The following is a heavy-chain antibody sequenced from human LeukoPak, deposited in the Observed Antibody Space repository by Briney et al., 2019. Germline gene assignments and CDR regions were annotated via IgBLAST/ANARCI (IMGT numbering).Heavy chain of an antibody. Sequence: PSETLSLTCTVSGDSINSLDLWSWIRQPPGKGLEWIGEINHSGSTNYNPSLKSRVTISVDTSKKQFSLKLSSVTAADTAVYYCVTYYFDSSGPKKNYWGQGTLVTVSS. CDR3: VTYYFDSSGPKKNY. J-gene: IGHJ4*02. D-gene: IGHD3-22*01. CDR1: GDSINSLDL. V-gene: IGHV4-4*02. CDR2: INHSGST.